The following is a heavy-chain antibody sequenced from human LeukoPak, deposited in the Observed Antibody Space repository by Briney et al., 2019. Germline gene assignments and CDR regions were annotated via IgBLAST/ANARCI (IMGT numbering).Heavy chain of an antibody. CDR1: GYTLTELS. V-gene: IGHV1-69*05. Sequence: ASVKVSCKVSGYTLTELSMHWVRQAPGQGLEWMGGIIPIFGTANHAQKFQGRVTITTDGSTSTAYMELSSLRSEDTAVYYCAREEGPWGQGTLVTVSS. CDR3: AREEGP. J-gene: IGHJ5*02. CDR2: IIPIFGTA.